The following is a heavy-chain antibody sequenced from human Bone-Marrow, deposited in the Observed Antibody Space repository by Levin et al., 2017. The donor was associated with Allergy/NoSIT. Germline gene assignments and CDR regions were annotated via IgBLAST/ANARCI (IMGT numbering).Heavy chain of an antibody. Sequence: SETLSLTCNVSGGSINNFYWSWIRQPAGKGLEWVGRIYSSGSTNYNPSLKSRVTMSVDTSKNQFSLKLTSVTAADTAMYYCAQDRGADLGWFVPWGRGTLVTVSS. CDR1: GGSINNFY. CDR2: IYSSGST. V-gene: IGHV4-4*07. J-gene: IGHJ2*01. CDR3: AQDRGADLGWFVP. D-gene: IGHD3-10*01.